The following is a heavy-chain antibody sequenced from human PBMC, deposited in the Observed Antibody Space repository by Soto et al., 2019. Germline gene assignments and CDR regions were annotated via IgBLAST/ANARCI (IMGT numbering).Heavy chain of an antibody. V-gene: IGHV1-46*01. Sequence: ASVKVSCKASGYTFSSYYMHWVRQAPGQGLEWMGRINPIGGSTSYAQKFQGRVTMTRDTSTSTVYMELSSLRSEDTAVYYCARDLIAVAGTSSDYYDYGMDVWGQGTTVTVSS. J-gene: IGHJ6*02. D-gene: IGHD6-19*01. CDR2: INPIGGST. CDR3: ARDLIAVAGTSSDYYDYGMDV. CDR1: GYTFSSYY.